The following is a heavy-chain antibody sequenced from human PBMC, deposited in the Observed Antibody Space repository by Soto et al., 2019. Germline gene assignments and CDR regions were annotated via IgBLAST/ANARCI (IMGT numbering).Heavy chain of an antibody. CDR1: GGTFSSYA. Sequence: QVQLVQSGAEVKKPGSSVKVSCKASGGTFSSYAISWVRQAPGQGLEWMGGIIPISGTANSSKKFQGRGTITADESTSTAYMELSSLRSEDTAVYYCARSQGSSTSLEIYYYYYYGMDVWGQGTTVTVSS. CDR2: IIPISGTA. V-gene: IGHV1-69*01. D-gene: IGHD2-2*01. CDR3: ARSQGSSTSLEIYYYYYYGMDV. J-gene: IGHJ6*02.